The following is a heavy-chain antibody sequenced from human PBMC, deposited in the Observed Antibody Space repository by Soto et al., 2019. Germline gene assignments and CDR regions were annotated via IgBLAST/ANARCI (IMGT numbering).Heavy chain of an antibody. CDR2: ISVYNGDT. Sequence: ASVKVSCKASGYTFINYGISWVRQAPGQGLEWMGWISVYNGDTNYPQKLQGRVTMTTETSTSTAYMELNSVRADDTAVYYCAKRDQAHSSTSPLSSDTFWGQGTLVTVSS. CDR3: AKRDQAHSSTSPLSSDTF. D-gene: IGHD3-22*01. CDR1: GYTFINYG. J-gene: IGHJ4*02. V-gene: IGHV1-18*01.